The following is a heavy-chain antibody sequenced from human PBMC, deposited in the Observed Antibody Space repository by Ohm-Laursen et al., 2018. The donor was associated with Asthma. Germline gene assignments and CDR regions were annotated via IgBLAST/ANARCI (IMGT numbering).Heavy chain of an antibody. J-gene: IGHJ5*02. D-gene: IGHD1-1*01. CDR3: ARSGSRSPVNWFDP. V-gene: IGHV4-31*03. CDR2: LNYIGTT. CDR1: GGSISSGGYY. Sequence: SQTLSLTCTVSGGSISSGGYYWTWIRQHPGKGLEWIGFLNYIGTTYYNPSLKSRVTMSVDTSKNQVSLKLDSVTAADTAVYYCARSGSRSPVNWFDPWGQGTPVTVSS.